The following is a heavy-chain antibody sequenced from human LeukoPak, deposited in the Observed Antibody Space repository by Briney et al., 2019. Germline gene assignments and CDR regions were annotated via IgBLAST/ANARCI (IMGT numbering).Heavy chain of an antibody. CDR2: INPNSGGT. V-gene: IGHV1-2*02. Sequence: ASVKVSCKASGYTFTGYYMHWVRQAPGQGLEWMGWINPNSGGTNYAQKFQGGVTMTRDTSISTAYMELSRLRSDDTAVYYCARGYCSGGSCHHYYYYYMDVWGKGTTVTVSS. D-gene: IGHD2-15*01. CDR1: GYTFTGYY. CDR3: ARGYCSGGSCHHYYYYYMDV. J-gene: IGHJ6*03.